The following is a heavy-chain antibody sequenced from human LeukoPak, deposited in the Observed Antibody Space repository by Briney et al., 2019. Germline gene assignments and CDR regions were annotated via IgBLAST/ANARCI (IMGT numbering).Heavy chain of an antibody. CDR3: ARQGYTASYYFLDF. D-gene: IGHD1-26*01. CDR1: GGSIRSYY. CDR2: IYTIGTT. V-gene: IGHV4-4*07. J-gene: IGHJ4*02. Sequence: SETLSLTCDVSGGSIRSYYWGWVRQPAGKGLEWIGRIYTIGTTNFNPSLKSRLTMSVDTSKDQFSLKLTSVTAADTAVYFCARQGYTASYYFLDFWSQGTLVTVSS.